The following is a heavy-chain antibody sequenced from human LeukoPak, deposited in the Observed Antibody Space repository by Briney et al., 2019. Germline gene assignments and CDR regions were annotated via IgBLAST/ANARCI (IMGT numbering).Heavy chain of an antibody. Sequence: PSETLSLTCTVSGGSISNYYWSWIRQPAGKGLEWIGRICASGSTNYNPSLQSRVTISVDRSKNQFSLKLSSVTAADTAVYYCARMSNYYDTSGYYQSLDYWGQGTLVTVSS. D-gene: IGHD3-22*01. J-gene: IGHJ4*02. CDR3: ARMSNYYDTSGYYQSLDY. CDR1: GGSISNYY. CDR2: ICASGST. V-gene: IGHV4-4*07.